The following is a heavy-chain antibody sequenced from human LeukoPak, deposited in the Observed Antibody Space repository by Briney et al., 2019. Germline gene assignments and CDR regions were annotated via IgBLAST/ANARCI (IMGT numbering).Heavy chain of an antibody. V-gene: IGHV1-18*01. J-gene: IGHJ4*02. CDR3: ARALYYYDPVDY. CDR2: ISAYNGNT. D-gene: IGHD3-22*01. Sequence: ASVKVSFKASGYTFTSYGISWVRQAPGQGLEWMGWISAYNGNTNYAQKLQGRVTMTTDTSTSTAYMELRSLRSDDTAVYYCARALYYYDPVDYWGQGTLVTVSS. CDR1: GYTFTSYG.